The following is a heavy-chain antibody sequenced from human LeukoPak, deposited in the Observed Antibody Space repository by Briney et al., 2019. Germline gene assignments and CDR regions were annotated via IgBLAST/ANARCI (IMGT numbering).Heavy chain of an antibody. D-gene: IGHD6-19*01. J-gene: IGHJ6*03. V-gene: IGHV3-21*06. Sequence: TGGSLRLSCAASGFTFSDYTMNWVRQAPGKGLEWVSSISSGGTYKYYADSVKGRFTISRDNAKNSLYLQMNSLRAEDTAVYYCARDFRAVAESYYYYYMDVWGKGTTVTVSS. CDR3: ARDFRAVAESYYYYYMDV. CDR2: ISSGGTYK. CDR1: GFTFSDYT.